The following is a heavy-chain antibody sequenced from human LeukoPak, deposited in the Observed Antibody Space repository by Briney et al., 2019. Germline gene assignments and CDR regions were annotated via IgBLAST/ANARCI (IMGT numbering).Heavy chain of an antibody. D-gene: IGHD3-10*01. Sequence: SETLSLTCTISGGSISRSTFFWGWIRQPPGKGLEWIGTVYYSGSTYYNPSLKSRVTVSVDTPKNQFSLKVISVTAADTAVYYCARHYYGGSGYYYNYMDVWGKGTTVTVSS. CDR2: VYYSGST. CDR1: GGSISRSTFF. V-gene: IGHV4-39*01. CDR3: ARHYYGGSGYYYNYMDV. J-gene: IGHJ6*03.